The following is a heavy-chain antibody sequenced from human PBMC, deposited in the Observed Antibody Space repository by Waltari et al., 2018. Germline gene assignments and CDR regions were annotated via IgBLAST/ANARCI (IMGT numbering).Heavy chain of an antibody. D-gene: IGHD2-8*02. V-gene: IGHV1-18*01. Sequence: QVQLVQSGAEVKKPGASVKVSCKASGYTFTSYGISWVRQAPGQGLEWMGWISAYNGNTNYAQKLQGRGTMTTDTSTSTAYMELRSLRSDDTAVYYCASQHRKVVYARTYDWYFDLWGRGTLVTVSS. CDR2: ISAYNGNT. J-gene: IGHJ2*01. CDR1: GYTFTSYG. CDR3: ASQHRKVVYARTYDWYFDL.